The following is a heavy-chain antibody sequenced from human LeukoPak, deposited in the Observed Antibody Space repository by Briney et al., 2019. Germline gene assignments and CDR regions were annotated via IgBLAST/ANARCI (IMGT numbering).Heavy chain of an antibody. J-gene: IGHJ4*02. CDR3: ARGGYDLNFDY. V-gene: IGHV4-34*01. CDR1: GGSFSGYF. Sequence: PSETLSLTCAVSGGSFSGYFWNWIRQPPGKGLEWIGEVNHSGNTNYNPSLKSRVTISIDTSKNHFSLKLSSETAADTAVYFCARGGYDLNFDYWGQGALVTVSS. CDR2: VNHSGNT. D-gene: IGHD5-12*01.